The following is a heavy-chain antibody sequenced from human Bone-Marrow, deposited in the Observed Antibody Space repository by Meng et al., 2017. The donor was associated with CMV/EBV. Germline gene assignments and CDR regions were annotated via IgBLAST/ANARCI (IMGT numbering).Heavy chain of an antibody. J-gene: IGHJ6*02. CDR3: ARGYSNYRYYYGMDV. CDR1: GGSFSGYY. V-gene: IGHV4-34*01. CDR2: INYSGST. Sequence: SQTLSLTCAVYGGSFSGYYWSWIRQPPGKGLEWIGEINYSGSTNYNPSLKSRVTISVDTSKNQFSLKLSSVTAADTAVYYCARGYSNYRYYYGMDVWGQGTTVTVSS. D-gene: IGHD4-11*01.